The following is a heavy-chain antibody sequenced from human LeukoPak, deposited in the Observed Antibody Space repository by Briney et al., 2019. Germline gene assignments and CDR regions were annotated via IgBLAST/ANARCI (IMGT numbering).Heavy chain of an antibody. CDR3: ATDSTGSYYDSSGSLPFSDAFDI. J-gene: IGHJ3*02. D-gene: IGHD3-22*01. Sequence: GASVKVSCKVSGYTLTELPMHWVRQAPGKGLEWMGGFDPEDGETIYAQKFQGRVTMTEDTSTDTAYMELSSLRSEDTAVYYCATDSTGSYYDSSGSLPFSDAFDIWGQGTMVTVSS. CDR1: GYTLTELP. V-gene: IGHV1-24*01. CDR2: FDPEDGET.